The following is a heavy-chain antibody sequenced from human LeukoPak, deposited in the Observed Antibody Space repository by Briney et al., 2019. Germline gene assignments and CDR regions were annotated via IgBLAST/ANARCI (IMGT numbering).Heavy chain of an antibody. D-gene: IGHD6-19*01. J-gene: IGHJ6*03. V-gene: IGHV4-34*01. CDR3: ARGCIAVAGRRLNYIDV. CDR1: GGSFSGYY. Sequence: AETLSLTCAVYGGSFSGYYWSWIRQPPGKGLEWIGEINHSGSNNFNPSLKSRVTMSVDTSKNQFSLKLSSVTAADTAVYYCARGCIAVAGRRLNYIDVWGKGTTVTVSS. CDR2: INHSGSN.